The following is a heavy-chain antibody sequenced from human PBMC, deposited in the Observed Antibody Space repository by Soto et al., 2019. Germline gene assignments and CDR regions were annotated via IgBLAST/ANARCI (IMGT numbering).Heavy chain of an antibody. CDR3: AGGFNWRDAFDT. CDR1: GYTFTSYD. J-gene: IGHJ3*02. Sequence: ASVKVSCKASGYTFTSYDINWVRQATGQGLEWMGWMNPNGGNTGYAQKFQGRVTMTRNTSISTAYMELSSLRSEDTTVYYCAGGFNWRDAFDTWGQGTMVTVS. V-gene: IGHV1-8*01. D-gene: IGHD1-20*01. CDR2: MNPNGGNT.